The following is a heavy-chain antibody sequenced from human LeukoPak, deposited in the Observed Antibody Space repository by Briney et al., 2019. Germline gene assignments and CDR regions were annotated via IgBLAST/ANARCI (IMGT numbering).Heavy chain of an antibody. CDR2: ISWNSGSI. J-gene: IGHJ4*02. CDR3: AKDTGDFWSGYFDY. Sequence: GRSLRLSCAASGFTFDDYAMHWVRQAPGKGLEWVSGISWNSGSIGYADSVKGRFTISRDNAKNSLYLQMNSLRAEDTALYYCAKDTGDFWSGYFDYWGQGTLVTVSS. V-gene: IGHV3-9*01. CDR1: GFTFDDYA. D-gene: IGHD3-3*01.